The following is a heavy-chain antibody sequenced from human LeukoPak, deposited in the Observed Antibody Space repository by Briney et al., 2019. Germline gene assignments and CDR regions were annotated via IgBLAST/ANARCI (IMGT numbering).Heavy chain of an antibody. J-gene: IGHJ4*02. Sequence: GGSLRLSCAAAGFTFSSYNMNWVRQAPGKGLEWVSYISSSSSPIFYADSVKGRFTISRVNAKNSLYLQMNSLRDEDTAVYYCARGGTYCPDYWGQGTLVTVSS. D-gene: IGHD1-26*01. CDR2: ISSSSSPI. V-gene: IGHV3-48*02. CDR3: ARGGTYCPDY. CDR1: GFTFSSYN.